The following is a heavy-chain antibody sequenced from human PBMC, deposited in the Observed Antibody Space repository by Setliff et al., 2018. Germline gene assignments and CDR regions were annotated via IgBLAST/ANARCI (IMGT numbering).Heavy chain of an antibody. Sequence: GGSLRLSCSASGFTFSVYAMSWVRQAPGKGLEWVAXIXXXXANXXXADSVKGRFTISRDNSKNILYLQMNSLRADDTAEYYCTKDSNGEFADYWGQGTLVTVSS. CDR1: GFTFSVYA. J-gene: IGHJ4*02. V-gene: IGHV3-23*01. CDR2: IXXXXANX. CDR3: TKDSNGEFADY. D-gene: IGHD1-1*01.